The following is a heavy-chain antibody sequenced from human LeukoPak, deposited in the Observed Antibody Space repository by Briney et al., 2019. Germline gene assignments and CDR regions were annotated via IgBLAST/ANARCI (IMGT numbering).Heavy chain of an antibody. CDR3: ARSGYSYGSYYFDY. D-gene: IGHD5-18*01. CDR2: ISYDGSNK. J-gene: IGHJ4*02. V-gene: IGHV3-30-3*01. Sequence: GRSLRLSCAASGFTFSSYAMHWVRQAPGKGLEWVAVISYDGSNKYYADSVKGRFTISRDNSKNTLNLQMNSLRAEDTAVYYCARSGYSYGSYYFDYWGQGTLVTVSS. CDR1: GFTFSSYA.